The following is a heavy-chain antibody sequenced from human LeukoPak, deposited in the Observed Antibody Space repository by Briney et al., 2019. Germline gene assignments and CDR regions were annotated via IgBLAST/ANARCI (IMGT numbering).Heavy chain of an antibody. J-gene: IGHJ6*02. CDR3: ARDLEFDDWPYYCYGMDV. D-gene: IGHD3-10*01. CDR1: GFTFSNAW. CDR2: IKSKTDGGTT. V-gene: IGHV3-15*01. Sequence: GGSLRLSCAASGFTFSNAWMSWVRQAPGKGPEWVGRIKSKTDGGTTDYAAPVKGRFTISRDDSKNTLYLQMDSLRAEDTAVYYCARDLEFDDWPYYCYGMDVWGQGTTVTVSS.